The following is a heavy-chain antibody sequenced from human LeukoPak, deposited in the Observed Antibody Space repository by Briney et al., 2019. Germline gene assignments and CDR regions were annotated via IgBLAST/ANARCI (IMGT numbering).Heavy chain of an antibody. Sequence: PGGSLRLSCVVSGFPFSSYVMHWVRQAPGKGLEWVAIISYGGSNEYYADSVKGRFTISRDNSKNTLYLQMNSLRAEDTAVYYCAKDLFQYCGGDCPFDYWGQGTLVTVSS. CDR1: GFPFSSYV. CDR3: AKDLFQYCGGDCPFDY. J-gene: IGHJ4*02. CDR2: ISYGGSNE. V-gene: IGHV3-30*04. D-gene: IGHD2-21*02.